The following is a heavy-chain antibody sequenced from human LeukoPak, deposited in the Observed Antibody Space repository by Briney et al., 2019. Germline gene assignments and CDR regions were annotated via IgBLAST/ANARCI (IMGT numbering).Heavy chain of an antibody. CDR2: INHSGST. CDR1: GGFFSGYY. J-gene: IGHJ3*02. CDR3: ARAPDDSSGTPGAFDI. V-gene: IGHV4-34*01. D-gene: IGHD3-22*01. Sequence: PSETLSLTCAVYGGFFSGYYWSWIRQPPGKGLEWIEEINHSGSTNYNPSLKSRVTISVDTSKSQFSLKLSSVTAADTAVYYCARAPDDSSGTPGAFDIWGQGTMVTVSS.